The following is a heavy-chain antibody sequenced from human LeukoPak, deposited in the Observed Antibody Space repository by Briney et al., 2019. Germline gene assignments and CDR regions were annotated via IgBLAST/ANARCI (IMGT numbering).Heavy chain of an antibody. CDR1: GFTFISYA. V-gene: IGHV3-23*01. CDR2: ISGSGVST. Sequence: PGGSLRLSCAASGFTFISYAMSWVRQAPGKGLEWVSTISGSGVSTYFADSVKGRFTISRDNSKNTLYLQMNSLRAEYTAVYYCAKDGYGSGSYYTLNFDYWGQGTLVNVSS. CDR3: AKDGYGSGSYYTLNFDY. D-gene: IGHD3-10*01. J-gene: IGHJ4*02.